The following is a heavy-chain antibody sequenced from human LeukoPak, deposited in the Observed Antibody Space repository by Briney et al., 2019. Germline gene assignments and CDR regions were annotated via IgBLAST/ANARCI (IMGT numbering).Heavy chain of an antibody. CDR3: ARSPLSGYGFDY. CDR2: IIPIFGTA. D-gene: IGHD5-12*01. CDR1: GGTFSSYA. Sequence: GASVKVSCKASGGTFSSYAISWVRRAPGQGLEWMGGIIPIFGTANYAQKFQGRVTITADESTSAAYMELSSLRSEDTAVYYCARSPLSGYGFDYWGQGTLVTVSS. V-gene: IGHV1-69*13. J-gene: IGHJ4*02.